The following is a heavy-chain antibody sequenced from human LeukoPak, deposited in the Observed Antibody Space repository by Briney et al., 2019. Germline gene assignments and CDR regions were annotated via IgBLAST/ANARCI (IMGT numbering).Heavy chain of an antibody. CDR2: ISGSDGGT. V-gene: IGHV3-23*01. CDR3: AKVGVSGWYYFGY. D-gene: IGHD6-19*01. J-gene: IGHJ4*02. Sequence: GGSLRLSCAASGFTFSSYAMSWVRQAPGKGLEWVSAISGSDGGTYYADSVKGRFTISRDNSKNTLYLQMNSLRAEDTAVYYCAKVGVSGWYYFGYWGQGTLVTVSS. CDR1: GFTFSSYA.